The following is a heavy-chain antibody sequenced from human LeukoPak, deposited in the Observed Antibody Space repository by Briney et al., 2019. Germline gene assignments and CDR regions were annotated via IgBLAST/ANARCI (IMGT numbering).Heavy chain of an antibody. V-gene: IGHV3-23*01. J-gene: IGHJ6*02. CDR2: ISSGGGTT. CDR1: AFTFSTYA. Sequence: PGGSLRLSCAASAFTFSTYAMNWVRQAPGKGLEWVSSISSGGGTTYYADSVKSRFTISRDNSKNTLYLQMNSLRPEDTAMYYCANAVCTTSSCSGFYGMDVWGQGTTVAVSS. CDR3: ANAVCTTSSCSGFYGMDV. D-gene: IGHD2-2*01.